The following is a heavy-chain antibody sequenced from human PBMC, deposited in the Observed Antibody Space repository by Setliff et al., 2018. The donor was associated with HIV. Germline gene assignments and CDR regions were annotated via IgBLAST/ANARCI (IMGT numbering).Heavy chain of an antibody. CDR2: ISSSSNYM. V-gene: IGHV3-21*06. Sequence: SLMISCAVSGFTLSPYTMNWVRQAPGKGLEWVSSISSSSNYMAYGDSVKGRFSISRDDAKNSLYLQANSLRAEDTAVYYCVRGSIGFCSGMTNCQSLFDIWGQGTMVTVSS. CDR1: GFTLSPYT. J-gene: IGHJ3*02. CDR3: VRGSIGFCSGMTNCQSLFDI. D-gene: IGHD2-15*01.